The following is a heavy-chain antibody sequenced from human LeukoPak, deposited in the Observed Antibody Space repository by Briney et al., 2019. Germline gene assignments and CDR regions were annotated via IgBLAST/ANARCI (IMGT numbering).Heavy chain of an antibody. V-gene: IGHV3-48*01. Sequence: GGSLRLSCAAAGLTFSTNSMNWVRQAPGKRLEGVSYISFSSSTIYYADSVRGRFTISRDNAKNLLYLQMNSLRAEDTAVYYCAREAPRGTSSNPYYFDSWGQGTLVTVSS. J-gene: IGHJ4*02. CDR1: GLTFSTNS. D-gene: IGHD6-6*01. CDR3: AREAPRGTSSNPYYFDS. CDR2: ISFSSSTI.